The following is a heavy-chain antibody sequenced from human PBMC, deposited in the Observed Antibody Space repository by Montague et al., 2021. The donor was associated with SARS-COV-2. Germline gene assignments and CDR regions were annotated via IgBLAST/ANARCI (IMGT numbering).Heavy chain of an antibody. V-gene: IGHV4-39*07. Sequence: SETLSLTCTVSGGSISSSSYYWGWIRQPPEKGLEWIGSIYYSGNTNYNPSLRSRVTISVDTSKNQFSLKLSSVTAADTAVYYCARDWDLAAITISSAQLFDPWGQGTLVTVSS. CDR2: IYYSGNT. CDR3: ARDWDLAAITISSAQLFDP. CDR1: GGSISSSSYY. J-gene: IGHJ5*02. D-gene: IGHD3-3*01.